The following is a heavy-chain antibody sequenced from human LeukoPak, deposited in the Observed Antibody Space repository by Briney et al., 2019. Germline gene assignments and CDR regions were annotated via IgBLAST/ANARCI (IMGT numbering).Heavy chain of an antibody. V-gene: IGHV3-21*01. CDR3: ARDDAIDFSYFDY. J-gene: IGHJ4*02. D-gene: IGHD3-3*01. CDR1: GFTSSSYS. Sequence: GGSLRLSCAASGFTSSSYSMNWVRQAPGKGLEWVSSISSSSSYIYYADSVKGRFTISRDNAKNSLYLQMNSLRAEDTAVYYCARDDAIDFSYFDYWGQGTLVTVSS. CDR2: ISSSSSYI.